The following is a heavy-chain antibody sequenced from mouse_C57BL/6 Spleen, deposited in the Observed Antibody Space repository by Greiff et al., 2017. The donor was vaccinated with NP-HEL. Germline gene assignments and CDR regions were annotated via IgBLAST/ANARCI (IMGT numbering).Heavy chain of an antibody. V-gene: IGHV1-50*01. D-gene: IGHD1-1*01. J-gene: IGHJ2*01. CDR3: ARLGVGY. CDR1: GYTFTSYW. Sequence: VQLQQPGAELVKPGASVKLSCKASGYTFTSYWMQWVKQRPGQGLEWIGEIDPSDSYTNYNQKFKGKATLTVDTSSSTAYMQLSSLTSEDSAVYYCARLGVGYWGQGTTLTVSS. CDR2: IDPSDSYT.